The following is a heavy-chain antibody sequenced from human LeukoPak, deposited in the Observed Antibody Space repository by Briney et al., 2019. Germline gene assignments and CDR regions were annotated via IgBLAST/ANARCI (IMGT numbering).Heavy chain of an antibody. CDR2: ISSSSSYI. CDR1: GFTFSSYS. CDR3: ARSEYYSNYGWFDP. Sequence: GGSLRLSCAASGFTFSSYSMNWVRQAPGKGLEWVSSISSSSSYIYYADSVKGRFTISRDNAKNSLYLQMNSLRAEDTAVYYCARSEYYSNYGWFDPWGQGALVTVSS. J-gene: IGHJ5*02. V-gene: IGHV3-21*01. D-gene: IGHD4-11*01.